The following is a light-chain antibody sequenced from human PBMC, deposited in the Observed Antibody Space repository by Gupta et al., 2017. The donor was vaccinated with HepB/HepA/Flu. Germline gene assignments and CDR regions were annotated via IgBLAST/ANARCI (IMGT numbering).Light chain of an antibody. CDR1: QTISNDY. CDR3: QQYSRSPQT. Sequence: EIVLSQSPATLSLSPGERATLSCGASQTISNDYLAWYQQKPGLAPRLLIYDASRRATGIPAMFSCSGSGTYFTLISNRQEPEDVAVYYCQQYSRSPQTFGQGTKVEIK. V-gene: IGKV3D-20*01. J-gene: IGKJ1*01. CDR2: DAS.